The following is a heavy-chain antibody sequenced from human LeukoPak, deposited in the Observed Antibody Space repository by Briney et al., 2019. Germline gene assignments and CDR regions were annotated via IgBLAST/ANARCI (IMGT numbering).Heavy chain of an antibody. J-gene: IGHJ4*02. V-gene: IGHV3-30*18. CDR2: ISYDGSNK. CDR3: AKDPEIAAAAYFDY. D-gene: IGHD6-13*01. CDR1: GFTFSSYG. Sequence: GGSLRLSCAASGFTFSSYGMHWVRQAPGKGLEWVAVISYDGSNKYYADSVKGRFTISRDNSKNTLYLQMNSLRAEDTAVYYCAKDPEIAAAAYFDYWGQGTLVTVSS.